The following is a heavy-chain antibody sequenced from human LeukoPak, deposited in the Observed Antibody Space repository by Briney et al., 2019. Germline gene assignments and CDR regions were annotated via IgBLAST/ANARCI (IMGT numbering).Heavy chain of an antibody. CDR1: GFTFSSYW. CDR2: IKQDGREK. J-gene: IGHJ3*02. CDR3: ARDRSPGAFDI. Sequence: GGSLRLSCAASGFTFSSYWMSWVRQAPGKGLEWVANIKQDGREKYYVDSVKGRFTISRDNAKNSLYLQMNRLRAEDTAVYYCARDRSPGAFDIWGQGTMVTVSS. V-gene: IGHV3-7*01.